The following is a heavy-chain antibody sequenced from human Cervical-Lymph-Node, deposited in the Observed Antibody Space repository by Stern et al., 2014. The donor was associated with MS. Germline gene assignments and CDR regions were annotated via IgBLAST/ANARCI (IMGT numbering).Heavy chain of an antibody. CDR1: GSALSTFG. D-gene: IGHD7-27*01. J-gene: IGHJ4*02. CDR3: ATGTGYFDY. Sequence: EDQLVESGGGLVQPGGSLRLSCAASGSALSTFGMNWVRQAPGKGLEWLSFISSGGSTIYDADSVKGRFTISRDNAKKSLYLQMNSLRAEDTAVYCCATGTGYFDYWGQGTLVTVSS. V-gene: IGHV3-48*01. CDR2: ISSGGSTI.